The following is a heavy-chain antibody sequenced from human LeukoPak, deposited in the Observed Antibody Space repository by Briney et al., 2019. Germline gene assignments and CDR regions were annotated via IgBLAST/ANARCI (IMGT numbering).Heavy chain of an antibody. J-gene: IGHJ4*02. CDR3: AKMPSIAAAGTRVDNY. CDR2: IRYDGSNK. CDR1: GFTFSSYG. D-gene: IGHD6-13*01. Sequence: PGGSLRLSCAASGFTFSSYGMHWVRQAPGKGLEWAAFIRYDGSNKYYADSVKGRSTISRDNSKNTLYLQMNSLRAEDTAVYYCAKMPSIAAAGTRVDNYWGQGTLVTVSS. V-gene: IGHV3-30*02.